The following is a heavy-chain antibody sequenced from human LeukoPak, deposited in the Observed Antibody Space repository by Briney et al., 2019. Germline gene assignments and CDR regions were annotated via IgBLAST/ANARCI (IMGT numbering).Heavy chain of an antibody. J-gene: IGHJ1*01. CDR2: ISNSGTTI. CDR1: GFSLNSYN. Sequence: GGSLRLSCAASGFSLNSYNMNWVRQTPGKGLEWVSYISNSGTTIYYADSVKGRFTISRDNAKTSLYLQMNSLRAEDTAVYYCALLGAAGREYFQHWGQGTLVSVSS. D-gene: IGHD6-13*01. CDR3: ALLGAAGREYFQH. V-gene: IGHV3-48*01.